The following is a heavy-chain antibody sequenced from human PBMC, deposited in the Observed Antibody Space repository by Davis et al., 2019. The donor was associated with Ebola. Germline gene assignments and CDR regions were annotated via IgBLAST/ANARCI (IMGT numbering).Heavy chain of an antibody. CDR1: GGTFSSYA. V-gene: IGHV1-69*06. D-gene: IGHD3-10*01. Sequence: SVKVSCKASGGTFSSYAISWVRQAPGQGLEWMGGIIPIFGTANYAQKFQGRVTMTEDTSTDTAYMELSSLRSEDTAVYYCATDSRVDALAVQGVIPYYYYGMDVWGQGTTVTVSS. J-gene: IGHJ6*02. CDR2: IIPIFGTA. CDR3: ATDSRVDALAVQGVIPYYYYGMDV.